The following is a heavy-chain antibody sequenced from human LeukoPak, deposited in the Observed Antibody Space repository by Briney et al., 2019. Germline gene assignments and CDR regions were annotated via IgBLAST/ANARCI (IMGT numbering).Heavy chain of an antibody. CDR2: INHSGGT. D-gene: IGHD3-10*01. V-gene: IGHV4-34*01. CDR1: GGSFSGYD. J-gene: IGHJ4*02. CDR3: ASVEDYYGSGSYPVFDY. Sequence: SEGLSLTCAVYGGSFSGYDWSWIRLPPGKGLEWIGEINHSGGTNYNPSLKSRVTISVDTSKNQFSLKLSSVTAADTAVYYCASVEDYYGSGSYPVFDYWGQGTLVTVSS.